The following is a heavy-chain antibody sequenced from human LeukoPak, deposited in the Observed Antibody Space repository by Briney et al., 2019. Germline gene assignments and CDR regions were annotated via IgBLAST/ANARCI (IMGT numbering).Heavy chain of an antibody. J-gene: IGHJ4*02. CDR1: GFTFSSYA. CDR2: ISYDGSNK. CDR3: AREPILLTIFGVVTDY. D-gene: IGHD3-3*01. Sequence: GGSLRLSCAASGFTFSSYAMHWVRQAPGKGLDWVAVISYDGSNKYYADSVKGRFTISRDNSKNTLYLQMNSLRAEDTAVYYCAREPILLTIFGVVTDYWGQETLVTVSS. V-gene: IGHV3-30-3*01.